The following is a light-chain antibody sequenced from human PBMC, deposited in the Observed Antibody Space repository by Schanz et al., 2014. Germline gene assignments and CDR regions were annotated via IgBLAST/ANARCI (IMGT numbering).Light chain of an antibody. CDR3: CSYAGDNTLR. CDR1: SSGVGDLNY. CDR2: DIN. Sequence: QSALTQPRSVSGSPGQSVSISCTGTSSGVGDLNYVSWYQQLPGKAPRLLIYDINKRPSGVPDRFSGSKSGNTASLTISGLQAEDEADYYCCSYAGDNTLRFGGGTKLTVL. J-gene: IGLJ3*02. V-gene: IGLV2-11*01.